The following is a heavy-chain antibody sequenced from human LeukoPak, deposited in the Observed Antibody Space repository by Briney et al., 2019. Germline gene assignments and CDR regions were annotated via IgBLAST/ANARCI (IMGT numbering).Heavy chain of an antibody. CDR2: IRSKANSYAT. Sequence: GGSLRLSCAASGFTFSGSAMHWVRQASGKGLEWVGRIRSKANSYATAYAASVKGRFTISRDDSKNTAYLQMNSLRTEDTAVYYCARDPFDAFDLWGQGTMVTVS. V-gene: IGHV3-73*01. J-gene: IGHJ3*01. CDR3: ARDPFDAFDL. CDR1: GFTFSGSA.